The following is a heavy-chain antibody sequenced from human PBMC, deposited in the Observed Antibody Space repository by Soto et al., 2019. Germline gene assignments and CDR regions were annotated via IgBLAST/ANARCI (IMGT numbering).Heavy chain of an antibody. D-gene: IGHD3-10*01. J-gene: IGHJ4*02. CDR3: AAYCSGSFPFDY. Sequence: SVKVSCKASGGTFSSYAISWVRQAPGQGLEWMGGIIPIFGTANYAQKFQGRVTITADKSTSTAYMELSSLRSEDTAVYYCAAYCSGSFPFDYWGQGTLVTVSS. V-gene: IGHV1-69*06. CDR2: IIPIFGTA. CDR1: GGTFSSYA.